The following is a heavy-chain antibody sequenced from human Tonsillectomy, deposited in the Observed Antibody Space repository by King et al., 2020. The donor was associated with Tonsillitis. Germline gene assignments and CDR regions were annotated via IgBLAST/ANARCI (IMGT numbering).Heavy chain of an antibody. J-gene: IGHJ5*02. Sequence: QLVQSGAEVKKPGASVKVSCKASGYTFTGYYFHWVRQAPGQGLEWMGWINSNSGGTNYAQKFQGSVTMTRDTSISTAYMELSRLKSNDTAVYYCAIVPSGSWQFDHWGQGTLVTVSS. D-gene: IGHD6-13*01. CDR1: GYTFTGYY. V-gene: IGHV1-2*02. CDR3: AIVPSGSWQFDH. CDR2: INSNSGGT.